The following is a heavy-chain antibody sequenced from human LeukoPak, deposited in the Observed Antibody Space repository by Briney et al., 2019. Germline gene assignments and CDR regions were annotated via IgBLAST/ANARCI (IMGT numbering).Heavy chain of an antibody. CDR3: ARTAFQFGDYFYYMDV. CDR2: INPHSGDT. D-gene: IGHD3-3*02. CDR1: GYTFTDYY. Sequence: ASVKVSCTASGYTFTDYYMHWVRQAPGQGLEWMGWINPHSGDTNYAQKFQGRVTVTRDTSITTAYMELSGLTSDDTAVYYCARTAFQFGDYFYYMDVWGKGTTVTVSS. V-gene: IGHV1-2*02. J-gene: IGHJ6*03.